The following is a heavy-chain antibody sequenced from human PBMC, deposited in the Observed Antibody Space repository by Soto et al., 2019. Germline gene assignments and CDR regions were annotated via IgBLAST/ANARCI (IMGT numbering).Heavy chain of an antibody. CDR1: GFTFSNFG. V-gene: IGHV3-30*18. CDR2: ISSDGGDK. J-gene: IGHJ5*02. CDR3: VKGSEVARPELDP. D-gene: IGHD2-15*01. Sequence: QVQLVESGGGVVQPGRSPRLSCAASGFTFSNFGMHWVRQAPGKGLEWVAAISSDGGDKYYSHSVKDRFTISRDNSKNTVFLQMNRLRVEDPAVYYCVKGSEVARPELDPRGQGIPVTVSS.